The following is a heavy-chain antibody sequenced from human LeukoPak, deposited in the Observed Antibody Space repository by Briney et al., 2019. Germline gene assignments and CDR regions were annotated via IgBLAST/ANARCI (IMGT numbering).Heavy chain of an antibody. CDR2: IDPSDSYT. D-gene: IGHD2/OR15-2a*01. Sequence: GESLKISCNGSGYSSTSYWIGWVRQMPGKGLEWRGRIDPSDSYTNYRPSFQGHVTISADKSISTAYLQWSSLKASDTAMYYCATGQNIGQADYWGQGTLVTVSS. V-gene: IGHV5-10-1*01. CDR1: GYSSTSYW. J-gene: IGHJ4*02. CDR3: ATGQNIGQADY.